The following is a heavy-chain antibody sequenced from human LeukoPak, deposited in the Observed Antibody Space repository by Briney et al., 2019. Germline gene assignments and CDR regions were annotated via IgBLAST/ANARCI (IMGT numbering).Heavy chain of an antibody. Sequence: TGGSLRLSCPVAGFTFSNYAMSWVRQAPGNGLEWVSIISGGGGSTSYADSVKGRITISRDNSKNTLYLQMNNLRAEDTAVYYCAKEVIPAAIVFDPWGQGTLVTVSS. D-gene: IGHD2-2*01. J-gene: IGHJ5*01. V-gene: IGHV3-23*01. CDR2: ISGGGGST. CDR1: GFTFSNYA. CDR3: AKEVIPAAIVFDP.